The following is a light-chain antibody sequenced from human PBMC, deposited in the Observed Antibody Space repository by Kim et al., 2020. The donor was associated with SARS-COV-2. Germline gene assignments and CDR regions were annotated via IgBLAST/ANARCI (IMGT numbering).Light chain of an antibody. CDR2: QDS. Sequence: SYELTQPPSVSVSPGQTASITCSGDKLGDKYACWYQQKPGQSPVLVIYQDSKRPSGIPERFSGSNSGNTATLTISGTQATDEADYYCKAWDSSAAVFARGTQLTVL. J-gene: IGLJ2*01. V-gene: IGLV3-1*01. CDR1: KLGDKY. CDR3: KAWDSSAAV.